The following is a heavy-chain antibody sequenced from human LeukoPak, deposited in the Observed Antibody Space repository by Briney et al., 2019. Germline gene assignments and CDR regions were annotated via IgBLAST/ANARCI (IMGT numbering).Heavy chain of an antibody. Sequence: PGGSLRLSCAASGFTFNNYEMNWVRQAPGKGLEWVSYISSSASSIYYADSVKGRFTISRDNSKNTLYLQMNSLRAEDTAVYYCARDKISGGSEGLDYWGQGTLVTVSS. CDR1: GFTFNNYE. D-gene: IGHD3/OR15-3a*01. CDR2: ISSSASSI. J-gene: IGHJ4*02. V-gene: IGHV3-48*03. CDR3: ARDKISGGSEGLDY.